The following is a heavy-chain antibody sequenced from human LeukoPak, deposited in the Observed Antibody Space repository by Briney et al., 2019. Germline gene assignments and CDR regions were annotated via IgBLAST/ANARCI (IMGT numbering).Heavy chain of an antibody. D-gene: IGHD5-18*01. J-gene: IGHJ6*02. CDR2: IYHSGST. Sequence: SQTLSLTCAVSGGSISSGGYSWSWIRQPPGKGLEWIGYIYHSGSTYYNPSLKSRVTISVDRSKNQFSLKLSSVTAADTAVYYCARIHSYGFMDVWGQGTTVTVSS. CDR1: GGSISSGGYS. V-gene: IGHV4-30-2*01. CDR3: ARIHSYGFMDV.